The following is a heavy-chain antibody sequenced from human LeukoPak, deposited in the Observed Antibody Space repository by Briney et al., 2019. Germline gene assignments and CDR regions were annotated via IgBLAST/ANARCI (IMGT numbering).Heavy chain of an antibody. CDR3: AREWSYPLRSFDP. V-gene: IGHV3-33*01. Sequence: GRSLRLSCAASGFTFSSYGMHWVRQAPGKGLEWVAVIWDDGSNKYYADSVRGRFTISRDNGKNSLYLQMNSLRAEDTAVYYCAREWSYPLRSFDPWGQGTLVTVSS. CDR2: IWDDGSNK. J-gene: IGHJ5*02. D-gene: IGHD1-26*01. CDR1: GFTFSSYG.